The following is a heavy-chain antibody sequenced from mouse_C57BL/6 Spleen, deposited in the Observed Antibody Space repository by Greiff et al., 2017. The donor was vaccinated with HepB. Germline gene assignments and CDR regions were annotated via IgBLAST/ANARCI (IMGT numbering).Heavy chain of an antibody. CDR1: GFTFSSYA. CDR3: TREVKSSWFAY. Sequence: EVQVVESGEGLVKPGGSLKLSCAASGFTFSSYAMSWVRQTPEKRLEWVAYISSGGDYIYYADTVKGRFTISRDNARNTLYLQMSSLKSEDTAMYYCTREVKSSWFAYWGQGTLVTVSA. CDR2: ISSGGDYI. J-gene: IGHJ3*01. V-gene: IGHV5-9-1*02. D-gene: IGHD1-3*01.